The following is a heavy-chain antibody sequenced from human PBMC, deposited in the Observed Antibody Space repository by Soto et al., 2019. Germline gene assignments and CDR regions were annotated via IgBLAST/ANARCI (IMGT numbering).Heavy chain of an antibody. CDR1: GGTFSSYA. D-gene: IGHD5-12*01. J-gene: IGHJ4*02. CDR3: ATAYSGYAAGFDY. CDR2: IIPIFGTA. V-gene: IGHV1-69*13. Sequence: SVKVSCKASGGTFSSYAISWVRQAPGQGLEWMGGIIPIFGTANYAQKFQGRVTITADESTSTAYMELSSLRSEDTAVYYCATAYSGYAAGFDYWGQATMVTVYS.